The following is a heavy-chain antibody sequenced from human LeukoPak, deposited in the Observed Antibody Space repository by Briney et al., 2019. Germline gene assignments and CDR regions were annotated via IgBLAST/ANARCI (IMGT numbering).Heavy chain of an antibody. J-gene: IGHJ4*02. CDR2: INHIGST. CDR3: ARGRYYYGSGSYSQMGFDY. V-gene: IGHV4-34*01. D-gene: IGHD3-10*01. CDR1: GGSFSGYY. Sequence: SETLSLTCAVYGGSFSGYYWSWIRPPPGKGLEWNGEINHIGSTNYNPSLKSRVTISVDTSKNQFSLKLSSVTAADTAVYYCARGRYYYGSGSYSQMGFDYWGQGTLVTVSS.